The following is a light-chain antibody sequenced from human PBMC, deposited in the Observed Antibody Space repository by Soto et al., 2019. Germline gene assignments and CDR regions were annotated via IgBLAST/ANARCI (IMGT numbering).Light chain of an antibody. CDR2: GAS. CDR3: EQFGSSPRYT. V-gene: IGKV3-20*01. J-gene: IGKJ2*01. Sequence: EIVLTQSPGTLSLSPGERATLSCRASQSVSSSYLAWYQQKPGQAPRLLIFGASSRATGIPDRFSASGSGTDFTLSISSVEPEYFAVYYCEQFGSSPRYTFGQGAKVEIK. CDR1: QSVSSSY.